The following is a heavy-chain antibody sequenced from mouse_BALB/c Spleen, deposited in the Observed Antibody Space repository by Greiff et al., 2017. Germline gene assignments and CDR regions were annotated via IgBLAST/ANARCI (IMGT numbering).Heavy chain of an antibody. Sequence: EVQLVESGGGLVKPGGSLKLSCAASGFAFSSYDMSWVRQTPEKRLEWVAYISSGGGSTYYPDTVKGRFTISRDNAKNTLYLQMSSLKSEDTAMYYCARLGLLPYYFDYWGQGTTLTVSS. CDR3: ARLGLLPYYFDY. D-gene: IGHD2-3*01. V-gene: IGHV5-12-1*01. CDR1: GFAFSSYD. CDR2: ISSGGGST. J-gene: IGHJ2*01.